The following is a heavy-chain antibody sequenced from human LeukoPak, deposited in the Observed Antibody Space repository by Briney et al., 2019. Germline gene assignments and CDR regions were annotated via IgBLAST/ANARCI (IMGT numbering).Heavy chain of an antibody. CDR1: GYTFTGHY. D-gene: IGHD5-12*01. CDR3: ARAWNSGYPATPLDY. J-gene: IGHJ4*02. V-gene: IGHV1-2*02. CDR2: IKPNTGDT. Sequence: GASVKVSCKASGYTFTGHYMHWMRQAPGQGLEWMGWIKPNTGDTNYAQNFQGRVTMTRDTSISTAYMELSRLRSDDTAVYYCARAWNSGYPATPLDYWGQGTLVTVSS.